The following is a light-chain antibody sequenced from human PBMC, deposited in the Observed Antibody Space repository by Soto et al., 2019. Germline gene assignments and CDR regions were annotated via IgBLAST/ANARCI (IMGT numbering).Light chain of an antibody. V-gene: IGLV1-44*01. J-gene: IGLJ1*01. CDR3: AAWDDSQKGYV. CDR1: SSNIGTNS. CDR2: TNN. Sequence: QSVLTQPPSASGTPGLRVTISCSGSSSNIGTNSVNWYQQVPGTAPDLLIHTNNQRPSGVPDRFSASKSGASASLAISGLQSEDEGDYYCAAWDDSQKGYVFGNGTKVTVL.